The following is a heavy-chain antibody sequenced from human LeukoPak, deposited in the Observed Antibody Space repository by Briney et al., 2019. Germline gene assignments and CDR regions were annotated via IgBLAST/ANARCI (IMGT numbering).Heavy chain of an antibody. CDR2: INHSGST. CDR3: ARGQSSSSWYGYYFDY. D-gene: IGHD6-13*01. J-gene: IGHJ4*02. Sequence: SETLSLTCAVYGGSFSGYYWSWIRQPPGKGLEWIGEINHSGSTNYNPSLKSRVTISVDTSKNQFSLKLSSVTAADTAVYYCARGQSSSSWYGYYFDYWGQGTLVTVSS. V-gene: IGHV4-34*01. CDR1: GGSFSGYY.